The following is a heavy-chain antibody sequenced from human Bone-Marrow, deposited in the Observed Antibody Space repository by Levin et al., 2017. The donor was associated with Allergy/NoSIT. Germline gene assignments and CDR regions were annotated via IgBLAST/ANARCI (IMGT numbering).Heavy chain of an antibody. J-gene: IGHJ4*02. CDR1: GGSISSSGL. CDR2: FQFRGAT. Sequence: PSETLSLTCSVSGGSISSSGLWGWVRQPPGKGLEWIGSFQFRGATSSNPSLKSRSPLSFAPANNQFSLKLTSVTAADTALYYCARDGNSVDTGVFDSWGQGALVTVSA. D-gene: IGHD5-18*01. V-gene: IGHV4-39*07. CDR3: ARDGNSVDTGVFDS.